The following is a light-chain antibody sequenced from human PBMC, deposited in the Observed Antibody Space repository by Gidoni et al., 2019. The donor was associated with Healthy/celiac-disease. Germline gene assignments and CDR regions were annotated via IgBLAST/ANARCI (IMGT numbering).Light chain of an antibody. CDR1: QSVRSY. CDR2: DAS. CDR3: QQRSNWPPSLT. J-gene: IGKJ4*01. V-gene: IGKV3-11*01. Sequence: EIVLTQSPATLSLSPGERASLYCRASQSVRSYLAWYQQKPGQAPRLLIYDASNRATGIPARFSGSGSGTDFTLTISSLEPEDFAVYYCQQRSNWPPSLTFGGGTKVEIK.